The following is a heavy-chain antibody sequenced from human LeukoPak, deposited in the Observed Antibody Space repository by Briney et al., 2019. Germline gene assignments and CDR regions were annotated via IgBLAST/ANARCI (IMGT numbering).Heavy chain of an antibody. CDR2: ISGSGGST. CDR3: ARTLGGAAMVSLFDY. J-gene: IGHJ4*02. CDR1: GFTFSSYA. Sequence: PGGSLRLSCAASGFTFSSYAMSWVRQAPGKGLEWVSAISGSGGSTYYAGSVKGRFTISRDNSKNTLYLQMNSLRAEDTAVYYCARTLGGAAMVSLFDYWGQGTLVTVSS. V-gene: IGHV3-23*01. D-gene: IGHD5-18*01.